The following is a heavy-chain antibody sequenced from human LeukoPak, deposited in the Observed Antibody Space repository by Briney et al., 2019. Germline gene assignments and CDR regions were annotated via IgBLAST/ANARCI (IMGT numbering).Heavy chain of an antibody. V-gene: IGHV1-69*04. CDR3: ARGQQLVPYYYYGMDV. J-gene: IGHJ6*02. CDR2: IIPILGIA. D-gene: IGHD6-13*01. Sequence: GSSVKVSCKASGGTFSSYAISWVRQAPAQGLEWMGRIIPILGIANYAQKFQGRVTITADKSTSTAYMELSSLRSEDTAVYYCARGQQLVPYYYYGMDVWGQGTTVTVSS. CDR1: GGTFSSYA.